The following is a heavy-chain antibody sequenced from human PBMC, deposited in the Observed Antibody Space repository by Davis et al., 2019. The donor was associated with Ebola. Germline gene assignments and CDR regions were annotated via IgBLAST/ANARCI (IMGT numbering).Heavy chain of an antibody. V-gene: IGHV4-59*08. CDR1: GGSISGYY. D-gene: IGHD3-16*01. CDR2: IFYSGST. J-gene: IGHJ4*02. CDR3: ARTWAY. Sequence: PSETLSLTCTVSGGSISGYYWSWVRQPPGKGLEWIGYIFYSGSTYYNPSLKSRVTISVDTSKNQFSLKLNSVTAADTAVYYCARTWAYWGQGILVTVSS.